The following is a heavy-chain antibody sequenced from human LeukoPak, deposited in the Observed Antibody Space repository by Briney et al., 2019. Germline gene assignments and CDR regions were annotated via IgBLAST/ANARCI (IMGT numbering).Heavy chain of an antibody. CDR3: ANPQGSGYYFDY. V-gene: IGHV3-23*01. CDR1: GFTFSSYW. Sequence: GGSLRLSCAASGFTFSSYWMHWARQAPGKGLEWVSAISGSGGSTYYADSVKGRFTISRDNSKNTLYLQMNSLRAEDTAIYYCANPQGSGYYFDYWGQGTLVTVSS. J-gene: IGHJ4*02. D-gene: IGHD3-22*01. CDR2: ISGSGGST.